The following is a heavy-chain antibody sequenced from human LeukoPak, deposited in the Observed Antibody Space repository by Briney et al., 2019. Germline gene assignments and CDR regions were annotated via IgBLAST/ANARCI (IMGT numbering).Heavy chain of an antibody. CDR3: ARTLWELPNNFDY. V-gene: IGHV4-39*01. Sequence: SETLSLTCTVSGGLISSSSYYWGWIRQPPGKGLEWIRSIYYSGSTYYNPSLKSRVTISVDTSKNQFSLKLSSVTAADTAVYYCARTLWELPNNFDYWGQGTLVTVSS. CDR2: IYYSGST. CDR1: GGLISSSSYY. J-gene: IGHJ4*02. D-gene: IGHD1-26*01.